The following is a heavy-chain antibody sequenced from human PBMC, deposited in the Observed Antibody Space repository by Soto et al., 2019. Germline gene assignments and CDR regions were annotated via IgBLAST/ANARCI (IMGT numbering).Heavy chain of an antibody. J-gene: IGHJ6*02. Sequence: EVQLLESGGGLIQPGGSLRLSCAASGFTFGKFVMRWVRQTPGKGLEWVATITETGADTYYTDSVKGRFTISRDNSKNTLYLQMTTLRAADTALYYCTKASSDRNHMEVWGPGTTVTVSS. CDR1: GFTFGKFV. V-gene: IGHV3-23*01. CDR2: ITETGADT. CDR3: TKASSDRNHMEV.